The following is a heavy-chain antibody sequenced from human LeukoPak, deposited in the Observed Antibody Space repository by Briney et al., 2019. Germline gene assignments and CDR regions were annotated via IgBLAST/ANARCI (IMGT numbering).Heavy chain of an antibody. CDR1: GFSFSSYE. D-gene: IGHD5-12*01. CDR2: ISPSGDIT. V-gene: IGHV3-23*01. CDR3: AKDDAWLRFGE. Sequence: GGSLRLSCAASGFSFSSYEMNWVRQAPGKGLEWVSGISPSGDITYYADSVKGRFTISRDNSKNTLYLEVIRLTPEDSAVYYCAKDDAWLRFGEWSQGTLVTVSS. J-gene: IGHJ4*02.